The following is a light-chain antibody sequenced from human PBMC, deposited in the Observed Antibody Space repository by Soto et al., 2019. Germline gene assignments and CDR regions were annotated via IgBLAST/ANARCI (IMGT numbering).Light chain of an antibody. CDR1: RSNIGGNY. J-gene: IGLJ2*01. CDR3: AAWDDNLSGVL. Sequence: QLVLTQPPSASATPGQRVTISCSGSRSNIGGNYVCWYQQRPGSAPKLLIYMNNQRPSGVPDRFFGSKSGTSASLAISGLRSEDEGDYFCAAWDDNLSGVLFGGGTQLTVL. V-gene: IGLV1-47*01. CDR2: MNN.